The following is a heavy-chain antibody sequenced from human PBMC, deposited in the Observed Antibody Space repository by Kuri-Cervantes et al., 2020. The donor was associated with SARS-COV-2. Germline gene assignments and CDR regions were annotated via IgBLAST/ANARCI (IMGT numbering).Heavy chain of an antibody. Sequence: GESLKISCAASGFTFSDYYMSWIRQAPGKGLECVSYISSSGSTRYYADSVKGRFTISRDNSKNTLSLQMNSLRAEDTAVYYCARDRPHCDGGSCYAANFDYWGQGTLVTVSS. V-gene: IGHV3-11*04. D-gene: IGHD2-15*01. CDR1: GFTFSDYY. J-gene: IGHJ4*02. CDR2: ISSSGSTR. CDR3: ARDRPHCDGGSCYAANFDY.